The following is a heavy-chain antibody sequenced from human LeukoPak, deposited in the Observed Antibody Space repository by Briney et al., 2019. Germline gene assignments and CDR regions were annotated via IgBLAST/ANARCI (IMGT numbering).Heavy chain of an antibody. CDR3: ARGRRYYGSGSNRVCAFDI. J-gene: IGHJ3*02. CDR1: GGSISSSSYY. CDR2: IYYSGST. V-gene: IGHV4-39*01. Sequence: PSETLSLTCTVSGGSISSSSYYWGWIRQPPGKGLEWIGSIYYSGSTYYNPSLKSRVTISVDTSKNQFSLKLSSVTAADTAVYYCARGRRYYGSGSNRVCAFDIWGQGTMVTVSS. D-gene: IGHD3-10*01.